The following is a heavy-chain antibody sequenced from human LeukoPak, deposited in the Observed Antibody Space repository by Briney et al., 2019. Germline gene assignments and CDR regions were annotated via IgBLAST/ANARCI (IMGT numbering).Heavy chain of an antibody. CDR1: GGSISSGGYY. D-gene: IGHD3-22*01. CDR2: IYYSGST. V-gene: IGHV4-31*03. J-gene: IGHJ5*02. CDR3: GRVATMILRFDP. Sequence: SETLSLTCTVSGGSISSGGYYWSWIRQHPGKGLEWIGYIYYSGSTYYNPSLKSRVTISVDTSKNQFSLKLSSVTAADTAVYYCGRVATMILRFDPWGQGTLVTVSS.